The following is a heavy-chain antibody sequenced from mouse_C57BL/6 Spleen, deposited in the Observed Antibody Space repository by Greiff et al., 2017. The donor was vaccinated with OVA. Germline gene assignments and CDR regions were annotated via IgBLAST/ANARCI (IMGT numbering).Heavy chain of an antibody. CDR2: IYPGDGDT. CDR1: GYAFSSSW. J-gene: IGHJ3*01. Sequence: VQLQQSGPELVKPGASVKISCKASGYAFSSSWMNWVKQRPGKGLEWIGRIYPGDGDTNYNGKFKGKATLTADKSSSTAYMQLSSLPSEDSAVYFCAHGSSPAWFAYWGQGTLVTVSA. CDR3: AHGSSPAWFAY. V-gene: IGHV1-82*01. D-gene: IGHD1-1*01.